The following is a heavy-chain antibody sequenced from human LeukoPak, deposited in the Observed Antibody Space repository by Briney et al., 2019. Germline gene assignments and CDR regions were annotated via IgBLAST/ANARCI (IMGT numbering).Heavy chain of an antibody. Sequence: SVKVSCKASGGTFSSYAISWVRQAPGQGLEWMGGIIPIFGTANYAQKFQGRVTITTDESTSTAYMELSSLRSEDTAVYYCATSLDCTNGVCYIEGAFDIWGQGTMVTASS. J-gene: IGHJ3*02. V-gene: IGHV1-69*05. CDR1: GGTFSSYA. D-gene: IGHD2-8*01. CDR2: IIPIFGTA. CDR3: ATSLDCTNGVCYIEGAFDI.